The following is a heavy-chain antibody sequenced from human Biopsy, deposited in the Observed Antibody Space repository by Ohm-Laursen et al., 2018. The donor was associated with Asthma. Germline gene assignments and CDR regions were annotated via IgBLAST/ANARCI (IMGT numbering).Heavy chain of an antibody. Sequence: SLRLSCSASGISFGTYGMHWVRQAPGKGLEWVALIWHDGSNKYYADSVKGRFTISRDNSNNTLYLQMNSLRAEDTAVYYCARDSYSSGLYDDFESWGQGTLVTVSS. V-gene: IGHV3-33*01. J-gene: IGHJ4*02. CDR2: IWHDGSNK. D-gene: IGHD6-19*01. CDR1: GISFGTYG. CDR3: ARDSYSSGLYDDFES.